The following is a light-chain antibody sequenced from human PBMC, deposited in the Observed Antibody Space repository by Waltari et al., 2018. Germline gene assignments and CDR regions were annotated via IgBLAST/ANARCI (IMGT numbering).Light chain of an antibody. CDR3: ISYAGNNKYV. V-gene: IGLV2-8*01. J-gene: IGLJ1*01. CDR2: EVT. CDR1: SSDVGPYNY. Sequence: QSALTQPPSASGSPGQSVTISCTGTSSDVGPYNYVSWYQQYPDKAPKLMIYEVTKRPSGVPDRFSGSKSGNTASLTVSGLQAEDEADYYCISYAGNNKYVLGAGTKVTVL.